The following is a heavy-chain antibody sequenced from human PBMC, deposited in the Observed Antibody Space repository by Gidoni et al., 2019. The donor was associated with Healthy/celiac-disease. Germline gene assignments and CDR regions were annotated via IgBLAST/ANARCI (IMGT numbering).Heavy chain of an antibody. D-gene: IGHD5-12*01. J-gene: IGHJ4*02. CDR2: MNPNSGNT. CDR1: GYTLPSYD. CDR3: ARLITGRDGYNFDY. V-gene: IGHV1-8*01. Sequence: QVQLVQSGAEVKKPGASVKVSCKASGYTLPSYDINWVRQATGQGLGWMGWMNPNSGNTGYAQKFQGRVTMTRNTSRSTAYMELSSLRSEDTAVYYCARLITGRDGYNFDYWGQGTLVTVSS.